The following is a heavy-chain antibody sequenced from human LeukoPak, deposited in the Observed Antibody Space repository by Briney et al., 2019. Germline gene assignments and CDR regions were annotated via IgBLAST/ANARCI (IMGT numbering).Heavy chain of an antibody. J-gene: IGHJ4*02. CDR1: GFTFNICA. V-gene: IGHV3-23*01. CDR2: ISGSGSNT. Sequence: GGSLRLSCVASGFTFNICAMIWVRQAPGKGLEWVSGISGSGSNTYNADYVKGRLTISRDNSKNTVYLQMYSLRAEDTAIYYCAKDPLDYWGQGTLVTVSS. CDR3: AKDPLDY.